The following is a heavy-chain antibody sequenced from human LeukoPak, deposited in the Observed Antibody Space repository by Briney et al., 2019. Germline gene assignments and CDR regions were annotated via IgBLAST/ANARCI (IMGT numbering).Heavy chain of an antibody. V-gene: IGHV1-46*01. CDR1: GYTFTSYY. Sequence: ASVKVSCKASGYTFTSYYMHWVRQAPGQGLEWMGIINPSGGSTSYAQKFQGRVTMTRDTSTSTVYMELSSLRSEDTAAYYCARDFFVGHGDSNYYYYYMDVWGKGTTVTISS. CDR2: INPSGGST. D-gene: IGHD4-17*01. CDR3: ARDFFVGHGDSNYYYYYMDV. J-gene: IGHJ6*03.